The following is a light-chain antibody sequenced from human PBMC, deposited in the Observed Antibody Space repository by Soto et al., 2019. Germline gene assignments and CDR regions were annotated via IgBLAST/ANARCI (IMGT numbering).Light chain of an antibody. J-gene: IGKJ2*01. CDR2: DAS. Sequence: DIQMTQSPSSLSASVGDRVTITCQASQDIKKNVNWYQQKPGKVPKVLIYDASTLETGVPSRFSGSGSETEFTLTISSLQSEDIATYYCQQSYSTRRTFGQGTKLEIK. CDR1: QDIKKN. V-gene: IGKV1-33*01. CDR3: QQSYSTRRT.